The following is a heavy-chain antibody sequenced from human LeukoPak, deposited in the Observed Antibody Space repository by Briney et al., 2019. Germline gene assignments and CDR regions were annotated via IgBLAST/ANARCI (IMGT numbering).Heavy chain of an antibody. CDR2: ISGYNGNT. D-gene: IGHD3-10*01. CDR3: ARVLYRYGSGTYGWFDP. J-gene: IGHJ5*02. CDR1: GYTFTTYN. Sequence: ASVKVSCKASGYTFTTYNINWVRQAPGQGLEWMGWISGYNGNTNYAQKLQGRVTMTTDTSTSTAYMELRSLRSDDTAVYYCARVLYRYGSGTYGWFDPWGQGTLVTVSS. V-gene: IGHV1-18*01.